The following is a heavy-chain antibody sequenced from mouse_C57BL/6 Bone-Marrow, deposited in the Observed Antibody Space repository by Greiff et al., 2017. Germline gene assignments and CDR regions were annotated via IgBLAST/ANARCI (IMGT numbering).Heavy chain of an antibody. CDR2: LDPENGDT. V-gene: IGHV14-4*01. J-gene: IGHJ3*01. CDR3: TTHSGPFAY. CDR1: GFNIKDDY. Sequence: EVQLQESGAELVRPGASVKLSCTASGFNIKDDYMYWVKQRPEQGLEWIGWLDPENGDTEYASKFQGKATITADTSSNTAYLQLSSLTSEDTAVYYCTTHSGPFAYWGQGTLVTVSA. D-gene: IGHD3-2*02.